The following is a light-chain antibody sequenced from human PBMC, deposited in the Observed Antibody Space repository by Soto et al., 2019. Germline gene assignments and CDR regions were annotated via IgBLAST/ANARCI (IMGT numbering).Light chain of an antibody. CDR1: QSVRSE. J-gene: IGKJ1*01. V-gene: IGKV3-15*01. CDR3: QQSYSSPWT. Sequence: EIVMTQSPASLSVSPGERVTLSCRASQSVRSELAWYQQKSGQPPRLLIYGASTRATGIPARFSGSGSGTEFTLTINDLQSEDFATYYCQQSYSSPWTFGQGTKVEIK. CDR2: GAS.